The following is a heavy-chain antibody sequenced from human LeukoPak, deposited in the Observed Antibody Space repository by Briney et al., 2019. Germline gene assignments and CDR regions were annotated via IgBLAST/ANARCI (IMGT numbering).Heavy chain of an antibody. Sequence: ASVKVSCKVVAYDFTGYYIHWVRQAPGQGPEWMGRLNPNTGHAVYAFKFQGRVTIARDTSSSTAYMEVTRLTSDDTALYYCAKDRDGADRIILWGQGTLVTVSS. J-gene: IGHJ4*02. CDR3: AKDRDGADRIIL. CDR1: AYDFTGYY. CDR2: LNPNTGHA. V-gene: IGHV1-2*06. D-gene: IGHD5-24*01.